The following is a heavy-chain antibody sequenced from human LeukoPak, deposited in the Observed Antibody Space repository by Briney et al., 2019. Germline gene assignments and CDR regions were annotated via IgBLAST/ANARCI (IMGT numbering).Heavy chain of an antibody. Sequence: GASVKVSCKASGGTFSSYAISWVRQAPGQGLEWMGGIIPIFGTANYAQKFQGRVTITADKSTSTAYMELSSLRSEDTAVYYCASSYGAPRYFDYWGRGTLVTVSS. D-gene: IGHD4-17*01. J-gene: IGHJ4*02. V-gene: IGHV1-69*06. CDR1: GGTFSSYA. CDR3: ASSYGAPRYFDY. CDR2: IIPIFGTA.